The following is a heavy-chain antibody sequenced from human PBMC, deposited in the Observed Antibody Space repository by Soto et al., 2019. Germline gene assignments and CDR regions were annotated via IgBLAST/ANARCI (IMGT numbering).Heavy chain of an antibody. CDR2: VIPLFNTP. CDR3: ALASTWELLGYFYGMDV. V-gene: IGHV1-69*01. D-gene: IGHD1-26*01. J-gene: IGHJ6*02. Sequence: QVQLVQSGAEVKKPGSSAKVSCKASGGTFSTYAITWVRQAPGQGFEWMGGVIPLFNTPDYAQKFQGRLTITADESTSTVYLELSGLSSEDTAVYFCALASTWELLGYFYGMDVWGQGTTVTVSS. CDR1: GGTFSTYA.